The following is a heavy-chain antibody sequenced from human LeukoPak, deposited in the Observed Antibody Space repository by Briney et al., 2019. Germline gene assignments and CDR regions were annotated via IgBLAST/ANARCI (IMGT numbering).Heavy chain of an antibody. Sequence: SETLSLTCTVSGGSISSYYWSWIRQPPGKGLEWIGYIYYSGSTNYNPSLKSRVTMSVDTSKNQFSLKLSSVTAADTAVYYCARDRSYYDSSGYYYFDYWGQGTLVTVSS. V-gene: IGHV4-59*12. J-gene: IGHJ4*02. D-gene: IGHD3-22*01. CDR2: IYYSGST. CDR1: GGSISSYY. CDR3: ARDRSYYDSSGYYYFDY.